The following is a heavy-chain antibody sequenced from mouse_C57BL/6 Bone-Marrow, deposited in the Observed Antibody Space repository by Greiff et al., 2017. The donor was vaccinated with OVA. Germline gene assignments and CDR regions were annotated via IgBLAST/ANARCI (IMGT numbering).Heavy chain of an antibody. J-gene: IGHJ3*01. D-gene: IGHD2-1*01. CDR2: IYPGDGDT. V-gene: IGHV1-82*01. CDR1: GYAFSSSW. CDR3: APYGNYGEFAY. Sequence: QVQLQQSGPELVKPGASVKISCKASGYAFSSSWMNWVKQRPGKGLEWIGRIYPGDGDTNYNGKFKGKATLTADKSSSTAYMQLSSLTSEDSAVYFCAPYGNYGEFAYWGQGTLVTVSA.